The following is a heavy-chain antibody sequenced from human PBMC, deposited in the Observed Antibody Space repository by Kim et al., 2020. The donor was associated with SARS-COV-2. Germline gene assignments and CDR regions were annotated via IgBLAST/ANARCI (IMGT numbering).Heavy chain of an antibody. Sequence: STYYNPSLKSRVTISVDTSKNQFSLKLSSVTAADTAVYYCARDQYWAFDIWGQGTMVTVSS. J-gene: IGHJ3*02. CDR2: ST. CDR3: ARDQYWAFDI. V-gene: IGHV4-30-2*05. D-gene: IGHD2-15*01.